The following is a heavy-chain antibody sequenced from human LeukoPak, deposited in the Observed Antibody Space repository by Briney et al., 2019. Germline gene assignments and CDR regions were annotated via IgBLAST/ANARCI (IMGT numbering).Heavy chain of an antibody. D-gene: IGHD1-26*01. CDR3: ARGSGSYYKAKIIDY. V-gene: IGHV1-8*03. J-gene: IGHJ4*02. Sequence: GASVKVSCKASGYTFTSYDINWVRQATGQGLEWMGWMNPNSGNTGYAQKFQGRVTITRNTSISTAYMELSSLRSEDTAVYYCARGSGSYYKAKIIDYWGQGTLVTVSS. CDR2: MNPNSGNT. CDR1: GYTFTSYD.